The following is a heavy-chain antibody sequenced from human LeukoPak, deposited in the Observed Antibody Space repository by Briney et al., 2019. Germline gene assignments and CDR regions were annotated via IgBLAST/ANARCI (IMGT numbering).Heavy chain of an antibody. CDR2: IYHSGST. Sequence: PSETLSLTCAVSGYFISSGYYWGWIRQPPGKGLEWIGSIYHSGSTYYNPSLKSRVTISVDTSKNQFSLKLSSVTAADTAVYYCARRELLWFGELIDYWGQGTLVTVSS. J-gene: IGHJ4*02. CDR3: ARRELLWFGELIDY. D-gene: IGHD3-10*01. V-gene: IGHV4-38-2*01. CDR1: GYFISSGYY.